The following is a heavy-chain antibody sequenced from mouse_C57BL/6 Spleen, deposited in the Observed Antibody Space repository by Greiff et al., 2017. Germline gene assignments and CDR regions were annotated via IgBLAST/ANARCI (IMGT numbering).Heavy chain of an antibody. Sequence: QVQLQQSGAELVKPGASVKLSCKASGYTFTSYWMHWVKQRPGRGLEWIGRIDPNSGGTKYNEKFKSKATLTVDKPSSTAYMQLSSLTSEDSAVYYCARSPITTVVATGYFDYWGQGTTLTVSS. CDR3: ARSPITTVVATGYFDY. CDR2: IDPNSGGT. V-gene: IGHV1-72*01. D-gene: IGHD1-1*01. CDR1: GYTFTSYW. J-gene: IGHJ2*01.